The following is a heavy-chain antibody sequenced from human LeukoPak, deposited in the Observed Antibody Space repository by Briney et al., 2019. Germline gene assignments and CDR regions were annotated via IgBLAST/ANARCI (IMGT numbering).Heavy chain of an antibody. CDR2: ISAYNGNT. V-gene: IGHV1-18*01. CDR3: ARNFYCTNGVCYYYYGMDV. D-gene: IGHD2-8*01. J-gene: IGHJ6*02. CDR1: GYTFTSYG. Sequence: ASVKVSCKASGYTFTSYGISWVRQAPGQGLERMGWISAYNGNTNYAQKLQGRVTMTTDTSTSTAYMELRSLRSDDTAVYYCARNFYCTNGVCYYYYGMDVWGQGTTVTVSS.